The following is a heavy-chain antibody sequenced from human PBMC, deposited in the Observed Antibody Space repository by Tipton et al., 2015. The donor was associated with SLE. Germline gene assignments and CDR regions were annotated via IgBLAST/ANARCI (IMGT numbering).Heavy chain of an antibody. J-gene: IGHJ3*02. V-gene: IGHV4-59*01. CDR1: GGSISSYY. CDR2: IYYIGST. CDR3: AREAWGHAFDI. D-gene: IGHD2-21*01. Sequence: TLSLTCTVSGGSISSYYWSWIRQPPGKGLEWIGYIYYIGSTNYNPSLKSRVTISVDTSKNQFSLKLSSETAADPAVYYCAREAWGHAFDIWGQGTMVTVSS.